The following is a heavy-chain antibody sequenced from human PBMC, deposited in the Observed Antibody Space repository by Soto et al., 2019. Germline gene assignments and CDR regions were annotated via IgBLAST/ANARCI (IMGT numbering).Heavy chain of an antibody. J-gene: IGHJ6*02. Sequence: GASVKVSCKASGGTFSIYAIIWVRQAPGQGLEWMGGIIPIFGTANYAQKFQGRVTITADESTSTAYMELSSLRSEDTAVYYCARDWSYYYDSSGSFYYYGMDVWGQGTTVTVSS. D-gene: IGHD3-22*01. CDR2: IIPIFGTA. CDR3: ARDWSYYYDSSGSFYYYGMDV. CDR1: GGTFSIYA. V-gene: IGHV1-69*13.